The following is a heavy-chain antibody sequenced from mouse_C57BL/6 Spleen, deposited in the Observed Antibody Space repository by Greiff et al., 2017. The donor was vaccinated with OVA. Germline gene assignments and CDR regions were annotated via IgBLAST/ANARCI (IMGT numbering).Heavy chain of an antibody. D-gene: IGHD1-1*01. CDR3: TYYYGSSYAWFAY. J-gene: IGHJ3*01. Sequence: EVKVEESGGGLVQPGGSMKLSCVASGFTFSNYWMNWVRQSPEKGLEWVAQIRLKSDNYATHYAESVKGRFTISRDDSKSSVYLQMNNLRAEDTGIYYCTYYYGSSYAWFAYWGQGTLVTVSA. V-gene: IGHV6-3*01. CDR1: GFTFSNYW. CDR2: IRLKSDNYAT.